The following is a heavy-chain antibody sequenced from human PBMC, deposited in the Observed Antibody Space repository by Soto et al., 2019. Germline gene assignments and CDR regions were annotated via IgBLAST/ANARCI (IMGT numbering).Heavy chain of an antibody. CDR1: GGSITYNSYY. J-gene: IGHJ4*02. CDR3: ARLVVVAPVANV. Sequence: QLQESGPGLVKPSETLSLTCSVSGGSITYNSYYWGWIRQPPGKGLEWVGGIFYTGTTYNSPSLKDRVSISVDTPKNSFSLNLTSVTAADTAVYFCARLVVVAPVANVWGQGALVTVSS. CDR2: IFYTGTT. D-gene: IGHD2-21*01. V-gene: IGHV4-39*02.